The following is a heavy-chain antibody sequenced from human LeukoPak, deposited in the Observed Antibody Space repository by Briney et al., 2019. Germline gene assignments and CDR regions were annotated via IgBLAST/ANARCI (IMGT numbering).Heavy chain of an antibody. CDR1: GGSFSGYY. J-gene: IGHJ4*02. Sequence: SETLSLTCAVYGGSFSGYYWSWIRQPPEKGLEWIGEINHSGSTNYNPSLKSRVTISVDTSKNQFSLKLSSVTAADTAVYYCARWGSYYDSSGYQDYFDYWGQGTLVTVSS. D-gene: IGHD3-22*01. CDR3: ARWGSYYDSSGYQDYFDY. CDR2: INHSGST. V-gene: IGHV4-34*01.